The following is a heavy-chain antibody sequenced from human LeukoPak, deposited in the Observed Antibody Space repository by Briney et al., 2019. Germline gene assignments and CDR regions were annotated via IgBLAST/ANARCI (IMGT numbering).Heavy chain of an antibody. CDR2: NHRGNSDT. V-gene: IGHV5-51*01. CDR3: ARRGIAVAGTPAEYFQH. D-gene: IGHD6-19*01. J-gene: IGHJ1*01. Sequence: GASLQISCKGSGSSFSTYWIGWVRQLPGKGLEWMGINHRGNSDTRYSPSFQGQVTISADKSFSTAYLQWSSLKASDTAMYYCARRGIAVAGTPAEYFQHWGQGTQVIVSP. CDR1: GSSFSTYW.